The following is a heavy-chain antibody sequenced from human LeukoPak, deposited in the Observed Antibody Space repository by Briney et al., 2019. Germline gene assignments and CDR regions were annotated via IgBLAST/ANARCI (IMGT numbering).Heavy chain of an antibody. CDR2: ISTSSSYI. CDR3: ARGTLNIPGEHGAFDY. D-gene: IGHD1-14*01. CDR1: GFSFSSYT. Sequence: GGSLRLSCSASGFSFSSYTMTWVRQAPGKGLEWVSSISTSSSYIHYADSVKGRFTISRDNAKNSLYLQMNSLRAEDTAVYYCARGTLNIPGEHGAFDYWGQGTLVTVSS. V-gene: IGHV3-21*01. J-gene: IGHJ4*02.